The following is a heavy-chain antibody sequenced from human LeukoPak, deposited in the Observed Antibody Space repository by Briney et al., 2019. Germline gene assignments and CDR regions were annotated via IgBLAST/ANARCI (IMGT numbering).Heavy chain of an antibody. D-gene: IGHD6-6*01. Sequence: KPGGSLRLSCAASGFTFGDYAMHWVRQAPGKGLEWVSGISWNSDRIDYAGSVKGRFTISRDNAKNSLYLQMNSLRNEDMALYYCAKGGLGSSSSGGPFDSWGQGTLVTVSS. CDR1: GFTFGDYA. J-gene: IGHJ4*02. CDR2: ISWNSDRI. V-gene: IGHV3-9*03. CDR3: AKGGLGSSSSGGPFDS.